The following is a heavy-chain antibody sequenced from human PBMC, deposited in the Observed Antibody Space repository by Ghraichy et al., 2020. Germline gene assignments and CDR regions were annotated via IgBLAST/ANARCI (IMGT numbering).Heavy chain of an antibody. D-gene: IGHD6-19*01. CDR1: GGSFSGYY. V-gene: IGHV4-34*01. CDR2: INHSGST. J-gene: IGHJ6*02. Sequence: ETLSLTCAVYGGSFSGYYWSWIRQPPGKGLEWIGEINHSGSTNYNPSLKSRVTISVDTSKNQFSLKLSSVTAADTAVYYCHGDPSGKTRPYSSGWYLGYYYYYGMDVWGQGTTVTVSS. CDR3: HGDPSGKTRPYSSGWYLGYYYYYGMDV.